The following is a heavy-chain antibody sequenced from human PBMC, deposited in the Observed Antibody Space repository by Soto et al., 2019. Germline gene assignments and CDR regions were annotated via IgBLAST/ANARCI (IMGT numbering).Heavy chain of an antibody. CDR1: GFTFSNYG. D-gene: IGHD6-13*01. CDR3: ARDRARAAASALMGASDY. CDR2: ISYDGSNK. V-gene: IGHV3-30*03. Sequence: QVQLVESGGGVVQPGRSLRLSCAASGFTFSNYGRHWVRQAPGKGLEWVAVISYDGSNKYYVDSVKGRFTISRDNSKNTLYLQIDSLRVEDTAVYYCARDRARAAASALMGASDYWGQGTLVTVSS. J-gene: IGHJ4*02.